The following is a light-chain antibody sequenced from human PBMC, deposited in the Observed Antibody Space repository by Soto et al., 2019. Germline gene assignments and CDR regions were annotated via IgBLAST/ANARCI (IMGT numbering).Light chain of an antibody. Sequence: EFVLTQSPATLSLSPGERATVSCRATQSVRSSLAWYLQQPGQAPRLLIYDASKRATGIPARFSGSGSGTDFTLTISSLEPKDFAVYYCQQRSNWPGTFGQGTKVDIK. CDR2: DAS. CDR1: QSVRSS. CDR3: QQRSNWPGT. J-gene: IGKJ1*01. V-gene: IGKV3-11*01.